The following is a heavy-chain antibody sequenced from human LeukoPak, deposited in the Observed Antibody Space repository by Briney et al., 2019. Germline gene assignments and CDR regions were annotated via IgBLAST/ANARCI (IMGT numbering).Heavy chain of an antibody. Sequence: GGSLRLSCAASGFTFSNYWMHWVRQAPGKGLVWVSRINSDGINTSYADSVKGRFTISRDNAKNTMNLQMNSLRAEDTAVYYCARDLGQDYDTSDNWFDPWGQGTLVNVSS. V-gene: IGHV3-74*01. CDR1: GFTFSNYW. CDR2: INSDGINT. J-gene: IGHJ5*02. CDR3: ARDLGQDYDTSDNWFDP. D-gene: IGHD3-22*01.